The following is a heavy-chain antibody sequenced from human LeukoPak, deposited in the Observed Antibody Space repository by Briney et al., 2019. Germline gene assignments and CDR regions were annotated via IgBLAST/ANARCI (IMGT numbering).Heavy chain of an antibody. CDR2: IWYDGSNK. CDR1: GFTFSSYG. V-gene: IGHV3-33*01. Sequence: GRSLRLSCAASGFTFSSYGMHWVRQAPGKGLEWVAVIWYDGSNKYYADSVKGRFTISRDNSKNTLYLQMNSLRAEDTAVYYCAREPRIAAAGYYYYYGMDVWGQGTTVTVSS. CDR3: AREPRIAAAGYYYYYGMDV. D-gene: IGHD6-13*01. J-gene: IGHJ6*02.